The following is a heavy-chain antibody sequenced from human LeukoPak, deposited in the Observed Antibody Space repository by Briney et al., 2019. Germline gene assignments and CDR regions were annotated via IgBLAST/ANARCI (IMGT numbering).Heavy chain of an antibody. J-gene: IGHJ4*02. Sequence: RGSLRLSCAASGFTFSTYAMRWVRQAPGKGLEWVSTISSSGGSTYYADSVKGRFTVSRDNSKNTLYLQMNSLRAEDTAIYYCVKGGSPYYFDHWGQGTLVTVSS. V-gene: IGHV3-23*01. D-gene: IGHD3-10*01. CDR1: GFTFSTYA. CDR2: ISSSGGST. CDR3: VKGGSPYYFDH.